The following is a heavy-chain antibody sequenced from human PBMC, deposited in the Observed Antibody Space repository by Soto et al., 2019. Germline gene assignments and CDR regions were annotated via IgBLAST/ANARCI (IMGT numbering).Heavy chain of an antibody. J-gene: IGHJ4*01. D-gene: IGHD3-22*01. CDR2: VYYTGST. CDR1: GDSISTFY. V-gene: IGHV4-59*01. Sequence: SETLSLTCTVSGDSISTFYWGWMRQSPGKELEWIGYVYYTGSTNYNPSLKSRVTISVDRSKNQFSLKLTSANAADTAVYYCARGRTVRNYADDSSDYFYFFDYWGHGTQVTV. CDR3: ARGRTVRNYADDSSDYFYFFDY.